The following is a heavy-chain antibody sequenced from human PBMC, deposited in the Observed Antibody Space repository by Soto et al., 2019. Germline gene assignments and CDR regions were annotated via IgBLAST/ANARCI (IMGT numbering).Heavy chain of an antibody. Sequence: ASVKVSCKASGYTFTSYYMHWVRQAPGQGLEWMGIINPSGGSTSYAQKFQGRVTMTRDTSTSTVYMELSSLRSEDTAVYYCARGRYYYDSSGDYFQHWGQGTLVTVSS. CDR3: ARGRYYYDSSGDYFQH. CDR1: GYTFTSYY. D-gene: IGHD3-22*01. CDR2: INPSGGST. V-gene: IGHV1-46*01. J-gene: IGHJ1*01.